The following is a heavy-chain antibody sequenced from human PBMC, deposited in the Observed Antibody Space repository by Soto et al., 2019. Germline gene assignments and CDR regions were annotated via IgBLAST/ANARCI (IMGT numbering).Heavy chain of an antibody. V-gene: IGHV4-31*03. Sequence: QVQLQESGPGLVKPSQTLSLTCTVSGPSISSGGYYWSWIRQRPGKGLEWLGYNYHSGTSYYIPSLQSRLTMSIDASKNQLSLTLRSVTAADTAVYFCANVGQPSRPRMGSLDFWGQGILVTVSS. CDR2: NYHSGTS. D-gene: IGHD2-8*01. CDR3: ANVGQPSRPRMGSLDF. J-gene: IGHJ4*02. CDR1: GPSISSGGYY.